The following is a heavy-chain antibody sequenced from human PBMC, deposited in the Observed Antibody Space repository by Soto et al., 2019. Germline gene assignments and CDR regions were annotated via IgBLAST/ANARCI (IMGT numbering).Heavy chain of an antibody. D-gene: IGHD3-9*01. CDR1: GVSISSPN. CDR2: ISGSGGST. CDR3: AKGYDILTGFDY. Sequence: ETLSLTCTVSGVSISSPNWWSWVRQSPVKGLEWVSAISGSGGSTYYADSVKGRFTISRDNSKNTLYLQMNSLRAEDTAVYYCAKGYDILTGFDYWGQGTLVTVSS. J-gene: IGHJ4*02. V-gene: IGHV3-23*01.